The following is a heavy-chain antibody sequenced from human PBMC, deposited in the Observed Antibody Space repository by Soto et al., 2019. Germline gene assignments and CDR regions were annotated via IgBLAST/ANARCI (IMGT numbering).Heavy chain of an antibody. CDR2: MYDSGIT. V-gene: IGHV4-59*12. Sequence: QVQLQESGPRLVKPSETLSLTCTVSGGSISSDYWCWIRQPPGQGLEWIGQMYDSGITRYNPSLKSRVRIAVDTTKNQFSLHFTSVTTADTALYDCARDQLHTERGGFDVWGQGALVTVSS. J-gene: IGHJ4*02. CDR1: GGSISSDY. D-gene: IGHD1-1*01. CDR3: ARDQLHTERGGFDV.